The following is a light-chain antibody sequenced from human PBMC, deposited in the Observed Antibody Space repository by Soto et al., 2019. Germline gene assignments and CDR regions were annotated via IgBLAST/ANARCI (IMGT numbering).Light chain of an antibody. Sequence: QSVLTQPPSVSAAPGQRVSISCSGGSSNIGKNSVSWYQQLPATAPKLLIFDDNQRPSGIPDRFSGSKSGTSATLDITGLQPAGEADYYCVTWDLSLSAGVLFGGGTQLTVL. CDR2: DDN. CDR3: VTWDLSLSAGVL. J-gene: IGLJ2*01. CDR1: SSNIGKNS. V-gene: IGLV1-51*01.